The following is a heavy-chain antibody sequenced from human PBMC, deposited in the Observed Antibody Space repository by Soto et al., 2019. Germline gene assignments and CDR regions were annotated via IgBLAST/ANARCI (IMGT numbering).Heavy chain of an antibody. D-gene: IGHD3-10*01. CDR1: GFTFSSYG. V-gene: IGHV3-30*18. CDR2: ISYDGSNK. Sequence: HVQLVESGGGVVQPGRSLRLSCAASGFTFSSYGMHWVRQAPGKGLEWVAVISYDGSNKYYADSVKGRFTISRDNSKNTLYLQMSNLRAEDTAVYYCAKDERLLWFGELVGWFDPWGQGTLVTVSS. CDR3: AKDERLLWFGELVGWFDP. J-gene: IGHJ5*02.